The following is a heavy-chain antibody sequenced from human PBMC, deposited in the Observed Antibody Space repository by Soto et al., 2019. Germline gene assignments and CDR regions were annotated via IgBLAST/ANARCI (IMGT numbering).Heavy chain of an antibody. D-gene: IGHD3-3*01. Sequence: EVQLLESGGGLAQPGVSLTLSCAASGFTFSSWAMTWVRQAPGKGLEWVSGISGSGDTTYYADSAKGRFTISRDNSKNTLYLHINSLRPEDTALYYCAKDFVGVVPDAFNIWCQGTMVTVSS. V-gene: IGHV3-23*01. CDR2: ISGSGDTT. CDR3: AKDFVGVVPDAFNI. J-gene: IGHJ3*02. CDR1: GFTFSSWA.